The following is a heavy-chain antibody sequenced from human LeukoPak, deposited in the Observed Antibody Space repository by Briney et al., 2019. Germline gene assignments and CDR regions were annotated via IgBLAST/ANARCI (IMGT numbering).Heavy chain of an antibody. V-gene: IGHV3-23*01. CDR3: AKGSLWFGEFLNWFDP. Sequence: GGSLRLSCAASGFTFSSYAMSWVRQAPGKGLEWVSAISGSGGSTYYADSVKGRFTISRDNSKNTLYLQMNSLRPEDTAVYYCAKGSLWFGEFLNWFDPWGQGTLVTVSS. CDR1: GFTFSSYA. CDR2: ISGSGGST. J-gene: IGHJ5*02. D-gene: IGHD3-10*01.